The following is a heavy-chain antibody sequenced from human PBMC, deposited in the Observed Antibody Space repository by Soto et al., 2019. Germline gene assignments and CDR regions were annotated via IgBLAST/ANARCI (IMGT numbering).Heavy chain of an antibody. CDR1: AFTISTKH. D-gene: IGHD1-26*01. CDR3: AGLSSGTYRAIDY. J-gene: IGHJ4*02. CDR2: IYTGGST. Sequence: EVQLVESGGGLIQPGGSLRLSCAASAFTISTKHMNWVRQTPGKGLEWVSVIYTGGSTYYADSVKGRFTISRDNSKNTLYLQMNCLRAEDTAVYYWAGLSSGTYRAIDYWGQGALVTVSS. V-gene: IGHV3-53*01.